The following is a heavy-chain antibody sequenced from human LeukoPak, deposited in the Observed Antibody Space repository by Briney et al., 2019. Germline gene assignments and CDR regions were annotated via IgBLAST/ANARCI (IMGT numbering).Heavy chain of an antibody. CDR3: ARFRARSGYYGFDI. CDR1: GFTFSADW. J-gene: IGHJ3*02. Sequence: GGSLRLSCAASGFTFSADWMRWVRHAPGKGVGWVSRTNNDESSTIYADSVKGRFTISRDNARNRLYLQMNSLRAEDTAVYYCARFRARSGYYGFDIWGQGTMVTVSS. D-gene: IGHD3-22*01. V-gene: IGHV3-74*01. CDR2: TNNDESST.